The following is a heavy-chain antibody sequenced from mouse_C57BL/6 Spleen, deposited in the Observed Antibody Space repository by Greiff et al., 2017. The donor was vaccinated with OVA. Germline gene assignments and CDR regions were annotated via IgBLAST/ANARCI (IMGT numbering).Heavy chain of an antibody. D-gene: IGHD1-1*01. CDR1: GYTFTSYW. Sequence: QVQLKQPGAELVKPGASVKLSCKASGYTFTSYWMHWVKQRPGQGLEWIGMIHPNSGSTNYNEKFKSKATLTVDKYSSTAYMQLSSLTSEDSAVYYCARRYYGSSYVLYWYFDVWGTGTTVTVSS. CDR2: IHPNSGST. V-gene: IGHV1-64*01. J-gene: IGHJ1*03. CDR3: ARRYYGSSYVLYWYFDV.